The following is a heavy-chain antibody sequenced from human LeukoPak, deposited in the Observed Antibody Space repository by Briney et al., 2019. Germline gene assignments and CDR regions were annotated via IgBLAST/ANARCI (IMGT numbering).Heavy chain of an antibody. CDR1: GFTFNTFN. CDR3: ARGHYDVLAASYKWTPDY. J-gene: IGHJ4*02. CDR2: ITSGGDYI. D-gene: IGHD3-9*01. Sequence: GGSLRLSCAASGFTFNTFNMNWVRQAPGKGLEWVSSITSGGDYIYYADSVKGRFTTSRDNANNSLSLQLNSQRVEDTAVYYCARGHYDVLAASYKWTPDYWGQGTLVTVFS. V-gene: IGHV3-21*01.